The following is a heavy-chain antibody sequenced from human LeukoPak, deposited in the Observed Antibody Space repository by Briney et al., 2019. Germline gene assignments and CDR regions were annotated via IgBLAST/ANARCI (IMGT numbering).Heavy chain of an antibody. Sequence: GASLGLSCAASGFTFSSYWMHWVRQVPGKGLVWVSRINPGGSSTAYADSVKGRFTISRDNAKNTLYLQMDSLRAEDTAIYYCARSNQADDYWGQGTLVTVSS. J-gene: IGHJ4*02. CDR2: INPGGSST. V-gene: IGHV3-74*01. D-gene: IGHD1-14*01. CDR3: ARSNQADDY. CDR1: GFTFSSYW.